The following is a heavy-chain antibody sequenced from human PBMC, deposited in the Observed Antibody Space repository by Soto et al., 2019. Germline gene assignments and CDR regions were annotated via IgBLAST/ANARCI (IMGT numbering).Heavy chain of an antibody. CDR2: IIPIFGTA. J-gene: IGHJ4*02. V-gene: IGHV1-69*01. CDR1: GGTFSSYA. CDR3: ASVERVGYYDFWSGYN. Sequence: QVQLVQSGAEVKKPGSSVKVSCKASGGTFSSYAISWVRQAPGQGLEWMGGIIPIFGTANYAQKFQGRVTITADESTSTAYMELSSLRSEDTAVYYCASVERVGYYDFWSGYNWGQGTLVTVSS. D-gene: IGHD3-3*01.